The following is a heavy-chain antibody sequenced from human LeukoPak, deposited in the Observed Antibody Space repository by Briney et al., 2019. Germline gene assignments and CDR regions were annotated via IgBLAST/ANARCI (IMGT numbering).Heavy chain of an antibody. CDR1: GFTFSSYG. V-gene: IGHV3-33*01. D-gene: IGHD2/OR15-2a*01. J-gene: IGHJ4*02. CDR3: AREGPRGNSQFDY. Sequence: PGRSLRLSCAASGFTFSSYGMHWVRQAPGKGLEWVALIWYDGSNKYYTDSVKGRLTISRYNSKNTLYLQMNSLRAEDTAVYYCAREGPRGNSQFDYWGQGTLVTVST. CDR2: IWYDGSNK.